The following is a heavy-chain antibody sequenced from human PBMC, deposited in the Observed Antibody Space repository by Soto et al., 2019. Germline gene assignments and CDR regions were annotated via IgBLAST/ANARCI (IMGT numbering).Heavy chain of an antibody. J-gene: IGHJ4*02. CDR2: IGPESGAT. V-gene: IGHV1-2*02. CDR1: GYTFTGHY. Sequence: ASVKVSCKASGYTFTGHYIHWVRQAPEQGPEWMGEIGPESGATRYAQRFQGRVTMTRDTSITTVYMELNNLSPDDTAVYYCGRGRSGQIVVFYWGQGTPVTVSS. CDR3: GRGRSGQIVVFY. D-gene: IGHD1-26*01.